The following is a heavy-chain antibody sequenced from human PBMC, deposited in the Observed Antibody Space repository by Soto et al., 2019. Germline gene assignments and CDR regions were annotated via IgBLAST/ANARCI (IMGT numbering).Heavy chain of an antibody. CDR3: ATSPGGMTTVTIFDY. CDR1: GGSISSSSYY. D-gene: IGHD4-17*01. J-gene: IGHJ4*02. V-gene: IGHV4-39*01. CDR2: IYYSGST. Sequence: SETLSLTCTVSGGSISSSSYYWGWIRQPPGKGLEWIGSIYYSGSTYYNPSLKSRVTISVDTSKNQFSLKLSSVTAADTAVYYCATSPGGMTTVTIFDYWGQGTLVTVSS.